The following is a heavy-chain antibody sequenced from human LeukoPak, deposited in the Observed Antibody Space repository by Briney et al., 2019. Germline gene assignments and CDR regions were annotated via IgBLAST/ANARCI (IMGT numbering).Heavy chain of an antibody. CDR1: VGSLSTYY. CDR2: IYYSGST. J-gene: IGHJ4*02. CDR3: ARGVSATARPLINFDY. D-gene: IGHD2-2*02. V-gene: IGHV4-59*01. Sequence: PSETLSLTCTVSVGSLSTYYWSWIRQPPGKGVEGIGDIYYSGSTNYNPSLKSRVTISVDSSKNQFSPKLSSVTAADTAVYYCARGVSATARPLINFDYWGQGTLVTVSS.